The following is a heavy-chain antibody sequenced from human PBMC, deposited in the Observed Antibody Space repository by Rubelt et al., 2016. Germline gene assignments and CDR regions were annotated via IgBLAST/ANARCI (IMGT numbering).Heavy chain of an antibody. V-gene: IGHV1-24*01. CDR2: FDPEDGET. CDR1: GYTLTELS. D-gene: IGHD2-15*01. Sequence: QVQLVQSGAEVKKPGASVKVSCKVSGYTLTELSMHWVRQAPGKGLEWMGGFDPEDGETIYAQKFQGGVTMTRDTSTDTAYMELGSLRSEDTAVYYCATVSCSGGSCYSLSLGYWGQGTLVTVSS. J-gene: IGHJ4*02. CDR3: ATVSCSGGSCYSLSLGY.